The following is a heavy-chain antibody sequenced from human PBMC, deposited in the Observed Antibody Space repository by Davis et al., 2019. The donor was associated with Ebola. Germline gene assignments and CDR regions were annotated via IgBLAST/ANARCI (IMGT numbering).Heavy chain of an antibody. D-gene: IGHD4-11*01. CDR2: LYPVDSDT. V-gene: IGHV5-51*01. J-gene: IGHJ4*02. Sequence: GESLKISCKCSGYSFTSYWIGCVRQLPGKGLEWMGLLYPVDSDTRYSPSFQGQVTISADKSTSTAYLQWNGLKAPDTAIYYCARSAYSNYYFDYWGQGTLVTVSS. CDR1: GYSFTSYW. CDR3: ARSAYSNYYFDY.